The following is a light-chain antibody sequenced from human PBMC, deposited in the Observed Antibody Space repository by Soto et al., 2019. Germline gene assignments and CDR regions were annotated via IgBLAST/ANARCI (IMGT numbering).Light chain of an antibody. CDR3: QQRSNWPIT. J-gene: IGKJ5*01. CDR1: QSVSSY. CDR2: DAS. Sequence: EIVLTQSTATLSLSPGERATLSCRASQSVSSYLAWYQQKPGQAPRLLIYDASNRATGIPARFSGSGSGTDLTLTISSLEPEDFAVYYCQQRSNWPITFGQGTRLEIK. V-gene: IGKV3-11*01.